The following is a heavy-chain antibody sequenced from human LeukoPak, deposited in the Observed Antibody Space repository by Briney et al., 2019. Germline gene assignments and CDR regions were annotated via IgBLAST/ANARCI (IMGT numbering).Heavy chain of an antibody. V-gene: IGHV1-2*02. CDR2: INPNSGGT. J-gene: IGHJ5*02. CDR1: GYTFTGYY. CDR3: AREGWESVIRFFDP. Sequence: ASVKVSCKASGYTFTGYYMHWVRQAPGQGLEWMGWINPNSGGTNYAQKFQGRVTMTRDTSISTAYMELSRLRSDDTAAYYCAREGWESVIRFFDPWGQGTLVTVSS. D-gene: IGHD4-23*01.